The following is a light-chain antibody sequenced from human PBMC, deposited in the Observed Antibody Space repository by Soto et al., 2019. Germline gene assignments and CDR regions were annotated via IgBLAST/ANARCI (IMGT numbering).Light chain of an antibody. Sequence: EIVLTQSPGTLSLSPGERATLSCRASQSVGSRFLAWYQQKPGQAPRLLICGASNRATGIPDRFSGSGSGTDFTLTISRLEPEDFAVYYCQQSGTSPPVAFGGGTKVDSK. CDR1: QSVGSRF. J-gene: IGKJ4*01. V-gene: IGKV3-20*01. CDR3: QQSGTSPPVA. CDR2: GAS.